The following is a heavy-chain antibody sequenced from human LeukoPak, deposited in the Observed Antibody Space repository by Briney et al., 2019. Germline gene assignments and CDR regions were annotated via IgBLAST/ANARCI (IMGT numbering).Heavy chain of an antibody. CDR2: VNSDGSST. D-gene: IGHD3-10*01. V-gene: IGHV3-74*01. J-gene: IGHJ4*02. CDR3: ARAANPMVRGVTPDY. Sequence: QPGGSLRLSCAASGFTFSNYWMHWVRQAPGKGLVWVSRVNSDGSSTIYADSVKGRFTISRDNAKNTLYLQMNSLRAEDTAVYYCARAANPMVRGVTPDYWGQGTLVTVSS. CDR1: GFTFSNYW.